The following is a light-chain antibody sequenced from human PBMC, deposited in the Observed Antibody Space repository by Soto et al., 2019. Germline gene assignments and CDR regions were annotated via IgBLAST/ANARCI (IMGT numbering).Light chain of an antibody. CDR1: QSISND. CDR3: QHYNHLLWT. CDR2: GAS. V-gene: IGKV3-15*01. J-gene: IGKJ1*01. Sequence: EIVLTHSPGTLSLSPGERATLSCRASQSISNDHLAWYQQKPGQAPRLLIYGASTRATGIPARFSGSGSGTEFTLTISNLQSEDFAVYYCQHYNHLLWTFGQGTKVDIK.